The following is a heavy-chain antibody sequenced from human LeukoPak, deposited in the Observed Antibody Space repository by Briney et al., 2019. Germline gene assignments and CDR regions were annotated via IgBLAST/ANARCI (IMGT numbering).Heavy chain of an antibody. CDR3: ARGGMAAAQGYYYYYYMDV. J-gene: IGHJ6*03. D-gene: IGHD6-13*01. Sequence: GASVKVSCKASGGTFSSYAISWVRQAPGQGLEWMGGIIPIFGTANYAQKFQGRVTITADKSTSTAYMELSSLRSEDTAVYYCARGGMAAAQGYYYYYYMDVWGKGTTVTVSS. CDR1: GGTFSSYA. V-gene: IGHV1-69*06. CDR2: IIPIFGTA.